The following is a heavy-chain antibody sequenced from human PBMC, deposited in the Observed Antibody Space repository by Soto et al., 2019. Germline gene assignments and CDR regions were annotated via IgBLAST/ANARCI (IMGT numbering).Heavy chain of an antibody. CDR3: ARGQGYSYGHFDY. CDR2: IYHSGST. D-gene: IGHD5-18*01. CDR1: GGSISSSNW. J-gene: IGHJ4*02. Sequence: SETLSLTCAVSGGSISSSNWWSWVRQPPGKGLEWIGEIYHSGSTNYNPSLKSRVTISVDKSKNQFSLKLSSVTAADAAVYYCARGQGYSYGHFDYWGQGTLVTVSS. V-gene: IGHV4-4*02.